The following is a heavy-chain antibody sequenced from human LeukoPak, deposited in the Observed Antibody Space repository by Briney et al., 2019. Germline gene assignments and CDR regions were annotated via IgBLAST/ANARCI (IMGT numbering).Heavy chain of an antibody. CDR3: ARDYGENWFDP. CDR1: GGTFSSYA. J-gene: IGHJ5*02. Sequence: AASVKVSCTASGGTFSSYAISWGRQAPGQGLEWMGRIIPILGIANYAQKFQGRDTITADKSTSTAYMELSSVRSEDTAVYYCARDYGENWFDPWGQGTLVTVSS. V-gene: IGHV1-69*04. CDR2: IIPILGIA. D-gene: IGHD4-17*01.